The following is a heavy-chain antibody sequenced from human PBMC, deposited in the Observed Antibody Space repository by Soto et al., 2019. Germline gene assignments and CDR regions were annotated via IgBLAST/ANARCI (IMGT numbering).Heavy chain of an antibody. CDR3: TRALSSGLDY. V-gene: IGHV3-73*02. CDR1: GFTFSGSA. J-gene: IGHJ4*02. D-gene: IGHD6-19*01. CDR2: IRSKANSYAT. Sequence: EVQLVESGGGLVQPGGSLKLSCAASGFTFSGSAMHWVRQASGKGLEWVGRIRSKANSYATAYAASVKGRFTISRDDSKNTAYLQMNSLKTEDTDVYYCTRALSSGLDYWGQGTLVTVSS.